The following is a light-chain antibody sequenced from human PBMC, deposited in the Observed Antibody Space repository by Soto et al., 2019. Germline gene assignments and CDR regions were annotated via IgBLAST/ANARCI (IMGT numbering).Light chain of an antibody. CDR3: AAWDDSLNGYV. J-gene: IGLJ1*01. Sequence: QLVLTQPPSASGTPGQRVTISCSGSISNIGSNTVNWYQHLPGTAPKLLIYSSNQRPSGVPDRFSGSKSGTSASLAISGLQSADEADYYCAAWDDSLNGYVFGSGTKVTVL. V-gene: IGLV1-44*01. CDR1: ISNIGSNT. CDR2: SSN.